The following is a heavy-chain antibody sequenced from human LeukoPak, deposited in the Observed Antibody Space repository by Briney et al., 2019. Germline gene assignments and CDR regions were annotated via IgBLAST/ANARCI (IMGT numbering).Heavy chain of an antibody. J-gene: IGHJ5*02. CDR1: GYTFTSYG. V-gene: IGHV1-18*01. Sequence: GASVKVSCKASGYTFTSYGISWVRQAPGQGLEWMGWISAYNGNTNYAQKLQGRVTMTTDTSTSTAYMELRSLRSDDTAVYYCARDLLRRVIAAAAYNWFDPWGQGTLVTVSS. D-gene: IGHD6-13*01. CDR2: ISAYNGNT. CDR3: ARDLLRRVIAAAAYNWFDP.